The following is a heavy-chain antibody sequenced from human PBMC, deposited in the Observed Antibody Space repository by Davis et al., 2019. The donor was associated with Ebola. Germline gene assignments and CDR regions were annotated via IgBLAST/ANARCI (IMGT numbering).Heavy chain of an antibody. D-gene: IGHD3-3*01. CDR3: AKVAIFGVVSYYFDY. J-gene: IGHJ4*02. CDR2: ISGSAGST. V-gene: IGHV3-23*01. Sequence: GESLKISCAASGFTFSTYAMSWVRQAPGKGLEWVSAISGSAGSTYYVDSVKGRFTISRDNAKNSLYLQMNSLRAEDTALYYCAKVAIFGVVSYYFDYWGQGTLVTVSS. CDR1: GFTFSTYA.